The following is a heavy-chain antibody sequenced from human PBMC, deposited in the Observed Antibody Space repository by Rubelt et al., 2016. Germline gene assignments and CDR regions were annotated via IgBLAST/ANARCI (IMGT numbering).Heavy chain of an antibody. CDR1: GFTFSSYA. CDR2: ISYDGSNK. D-gene: IGHD3-22*01. Sequence: QVQLVESGGGVVQPGRSLRLSCAVSGFTFSSYAMHWVRQAPGKGLEWVAVISYDGSNKYYADSVKGRFTISRENSKNTLYLQMTSLGAEDTAVYYCARDPFYDSSGYYESGYYGMDVWGQGTTVTVSS. J-gene: IGHJ6*02. CDR3: ARDPFYDSSGYYESGYYGMDV. V-gene: IGHV3-30*04.